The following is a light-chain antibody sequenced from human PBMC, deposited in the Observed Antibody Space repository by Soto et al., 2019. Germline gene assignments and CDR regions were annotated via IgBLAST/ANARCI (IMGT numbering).Light chain of an antibody. Sequence: AIQMTQSPSSLSASVGDRVTITCRASQGIGNDLGWYQQKSGKAPKLLIYAASNLQGGVPSRFSGSGSGTDFTLTISGLQPEDVATYYCQQYDSYFPTFGQGTKVEIK. CDR2: AAS. CDR1: QGIGND. V-gene: IGKV1-6*01. CDR3: QQYDSYFPT. J-gene: IGKJ1*01.